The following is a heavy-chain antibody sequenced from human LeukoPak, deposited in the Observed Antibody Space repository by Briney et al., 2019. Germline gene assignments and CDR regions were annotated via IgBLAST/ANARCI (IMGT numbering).Heavy chain of an antibody. CDR2: IDPGGSYT. V-gene: IGHV5-10-1*01. D-gene: IGHD2-21*01. Sequence: GFSLSIWGRGSGHNLSISRVKWVPQMPGKGLEGRGRIDPGGSYTNHNPAFQHNVTNSADKSISTAYLQWSRRKASDTAMYYCARTGGVGGYLLRRLTPARGSIPIDVWGKGTTVTVSS. CDR3: ARTGGVGGYLLRRLTPARGSIPIDV. J-gene: IGHJ6*04. CDR1: GHNLSISR.